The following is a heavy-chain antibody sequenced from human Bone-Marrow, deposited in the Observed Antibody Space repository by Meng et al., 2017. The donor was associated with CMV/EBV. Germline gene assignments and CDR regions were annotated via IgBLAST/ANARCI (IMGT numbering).Heavy chain of an antibody. CDR1: EFPFSKAW. CDR2: IKSKTDGGTT. V-gene: IGHV3-15*01. CDR3: TTTLFDY. Sequence: LSCAAAEFPFSKAWMTWVRQAPGKGLQWVGRIKSKTDGGTTDYAAPVKGRFTISRDDSKDTLYLQINSLKTEDTAVYYCTTTLFDYWGQGTLVTVSS. J-gene: IGHJ4*02.